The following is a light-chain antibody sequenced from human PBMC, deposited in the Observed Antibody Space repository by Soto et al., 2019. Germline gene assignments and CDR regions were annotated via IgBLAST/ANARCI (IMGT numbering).Light chain of an antibody. V-gene: IGKV1-5*01. CDR2: DAF. Sequence: DIQMTQSPSTLSASVGDRVIITCRASQSISGWLAWYQQKPGKAPKLLIFDAFSLESGVPSRFSGSGSGTEFTLTISSLQPDDFATYYCQQYNSYWTFGQGTKVDIK. CDR1: QSISGW. CDR3: QQYNSYWT. J-gene: IGKJ1*01.